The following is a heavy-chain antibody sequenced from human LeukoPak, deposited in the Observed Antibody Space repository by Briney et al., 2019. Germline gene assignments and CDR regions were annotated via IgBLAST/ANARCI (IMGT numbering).Heavy chain of an antibody. Sequence: PGGSLRLSCAASGFTFNSYWMHWVRQAPGKGLVWVSRINSDGSSTSYADSVIGRFTISRDNAKNTLYLQMNSLRAEDTAVYYCARVDEYYYDSSGYYYPYYFDYWGQGTLVTVSS. CDR3: ARVDEYYYDSSGYYYPYYFDY. V-gene: IGHV3-74*01. J-gene: IGHJ4*02. D-gene: IGHD3-22*01. CDR1: GFTFNSYW. CDR2: INSDGSST.